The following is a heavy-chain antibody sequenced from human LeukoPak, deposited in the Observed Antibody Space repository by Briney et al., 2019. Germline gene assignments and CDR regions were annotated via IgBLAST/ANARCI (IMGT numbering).Heavy chain of an antibody. CDR3: ARAAGYYGMDV. CDR1: GGSISSYY. CDR2: IYYSGST. V-gene: IGHV4-59*01. J-gene: IGHJ6*02. Sequence: SETLSLTCTVSGGSISSYYWSWIRQPPGKGLEWIGYIYYSGSTNYNPSLKSRVTISVDTSKNQFSLKLSSVTAADTAVYYCARAAGYYGMDVWGQGTTVTVSS.